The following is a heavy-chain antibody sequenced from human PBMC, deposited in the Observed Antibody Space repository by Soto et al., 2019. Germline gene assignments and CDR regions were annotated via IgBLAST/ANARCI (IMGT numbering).Heavy chain of an antibody. V-gene: IGHV3-7*05. CDR3: ARDGSASWYSYDYHGMDV. J-gene: IGHJ6*02. D-gene: IGHD5-18*01. CDR1: GFTFRTYL. CDR2: INQDGSEK. Sequence: EVQLVESGGGLVQPGGSLRLSCGASGFTFRTYLLSWVRQVPGKGLEWVANINQDGSEKNYVDSVKGRFTISRDNAKNSLYLQMSSLRAEDTALYYCARDGSASWYSYDYHGMDVWGQWTTVTVSS.